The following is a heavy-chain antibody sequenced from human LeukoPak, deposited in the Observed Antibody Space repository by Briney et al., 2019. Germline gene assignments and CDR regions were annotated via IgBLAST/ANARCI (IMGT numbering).Heavy chain of an antibody. J-gene: IGHJ6*02. Sequence: ASVAVSCKASGYTFTDYYMHWVRQAPGQGLEWMGWINPNSGGTNYAKKFQGRVTMTRDPSISTAYMELGRLRSDDTAVYYCARDGGLVREYNDYYYYYGMDVWGQGTTVTVSS. D-gene: IGHD6-19*01. CDR1: GYTFTDYY. CDR2: INPNSGGT. CDR3: ARDGGLVREYNDYYYYYGMDV. V-gene: IGHV1-2*02.